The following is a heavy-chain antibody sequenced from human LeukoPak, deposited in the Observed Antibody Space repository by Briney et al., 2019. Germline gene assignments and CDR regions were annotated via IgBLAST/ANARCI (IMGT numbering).Heavy chain of an antibody. J-gene: IGHJ4*02. V-gene: IGHV3-23*01. D-gene: IGHD3-3*01. CDR2: ISGSGGST. CDR1: GFTFSSYA. CDR3: ATRGVVITHYFDY. Sequence: GGSLRLSCAASGFTFSSYAMTWVRQAPRKGLEWVSGISGSGGSTYYADSVKGRFTISRDNSKNTLYLQMNSLRAEDAAVYYCATRGVVITHYFDYWGQGTLVTVSS.